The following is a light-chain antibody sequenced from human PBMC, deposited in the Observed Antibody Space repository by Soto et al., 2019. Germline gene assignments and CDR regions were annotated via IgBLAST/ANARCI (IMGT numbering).Light chain of an antibody. CDR3: SSFTNTYSYV. CDR2: DVS. J-gene: IGLJ1*01. CDR1: SGDVGAYNY. Sequence: QSVLTQPASVSGSPGQSITISCTGTSGDVGAYNYVSWYQQHPGKAPRLMIYDVSNRPSGASNRFSGSKSGNTASLTISGLQAEDEADYYCSSFTNTYSYVFGTWTKVTVL. V-gene: IGLV2-14*01.